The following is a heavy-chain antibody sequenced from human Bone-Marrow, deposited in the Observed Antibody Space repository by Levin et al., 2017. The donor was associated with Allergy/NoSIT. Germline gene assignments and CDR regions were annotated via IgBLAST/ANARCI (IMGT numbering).Heavy chain of an antibody. D-gene: IGHD2-2*01. J-gene: IGHJ4*02. CDR1: GFTFSNAW. V-gene: IGHV3-15*01. CDR2: IYSRTDGRTT. CDR3: TTAPLGYCTSPTCFHYFDY. Sequence: GGSLRLSCAASGFTFSNAWMSWVRQAPGKGLEWVGRIYSRTDGRTTDYAAPVTGRFTISRDESKNTLYLQMNSLKTEDTAVYYCTTAPLGYCTSPTCFHYFDYWGQGTLVTVSS.